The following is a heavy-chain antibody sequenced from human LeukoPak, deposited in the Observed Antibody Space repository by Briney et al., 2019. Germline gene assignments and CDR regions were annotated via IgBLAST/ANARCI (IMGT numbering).Heavy chain of an antibody. J-gene: IGHJ4*02. D-gene: IGHD5-12*01. V-gene: IGHV3-7*01. CDR1: EFTFSSDW. CDR3: ARFAIEPTMRAVDY. CDR2: IKRDGSEE. Sequence: GGSLRLSCAASEFTFSSDWMSWVRQAPGKGLEWVANIKRDGSEEYNVDSVKGRLTISRDNAKNSLYLQIDSLRVKDTAGYFCARFAIEPTMRAVDYWGQGTLVTVS.